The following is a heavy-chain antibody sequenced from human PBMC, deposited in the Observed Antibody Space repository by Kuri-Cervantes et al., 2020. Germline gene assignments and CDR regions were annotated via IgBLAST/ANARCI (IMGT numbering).Heavy chain of an antibody. Sequence: GESLKISCAASGFIFSNYWMSWVRQAPGKGLEWVASMKQDESEKYYVDSVKGRFTISRDNAKNSLYLQMNSLKDEDTAVYYCATATSSLGYWGQGTLVTVSS. J-gene: IGHJ4*02. CDR3: ATATSSLGY. CDR2: MKQDESEK. CDR1: GFIFSNYW. D-gene: IGHD3-16*01. V-gene: IGHV3-7*01.